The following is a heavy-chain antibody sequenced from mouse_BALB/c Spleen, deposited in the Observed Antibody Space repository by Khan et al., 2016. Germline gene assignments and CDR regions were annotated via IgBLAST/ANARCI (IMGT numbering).Heavy chain of an antibody. CDR1: GYSITSDYA. J-gene: IGHJ4*01. CDR2: IIDSGST. Sequence: EVQLQESGPGLMKPSQSLSLTCTVTGYSITSDYAWNWIRQFPGNKQEWMGYIIDSGSTNYTPSLKSRIFITRDTAKNQFFLQLNSVTIEDTATHYCASDGPNCAMDYWGQGTSVTVSS. CDR3: ASDGPNCAMDY. V-gene: IGHV3-2*02. D-gene: IGHD2-3*01.